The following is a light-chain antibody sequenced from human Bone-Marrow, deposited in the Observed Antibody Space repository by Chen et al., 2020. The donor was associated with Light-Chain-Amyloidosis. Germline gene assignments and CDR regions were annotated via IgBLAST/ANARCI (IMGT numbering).Light chain of an antibody. CDR2: DDS. CDR3: QVWDRSSDRPV. Sequence: SYVLTQPSSVSVAPGQTATIACGGNNIGSTSVHWYQQTPGQAPLLVVYDDSDRPSGIPERLSGSNSGNTATLTISRVEAGDEACYCCQVWDRSSDRPVFGGGTKLTVL. J-gene: IGLJ3*02. CDR1: NIGSTS. V-gene: IGLV3-21*02.